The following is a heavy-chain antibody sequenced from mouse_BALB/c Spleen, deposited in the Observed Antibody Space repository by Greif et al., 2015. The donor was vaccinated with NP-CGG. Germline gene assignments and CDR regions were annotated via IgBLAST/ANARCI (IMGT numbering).Heavy chain of an antibody. Sequence: VQLQQSGAELAKPGASVKMSCKASGYTFTSYWMHWVKQRPGQGLEWIGYINPSTGYTEYNQKFKDKATLTADKSSSTAYMQLSSLTSEDSAVYYCARSGNYYDYDAWFAYWGQGTLVTVSA. V-gene: IGHV1-7*01. CDR3: ARSGNYYDYDAWFAY. CDR1: GYTFTSYW. J-gene: IGHJ3*01. CDR2: INPSTGYT. D-gene: IGHD2-4*01.